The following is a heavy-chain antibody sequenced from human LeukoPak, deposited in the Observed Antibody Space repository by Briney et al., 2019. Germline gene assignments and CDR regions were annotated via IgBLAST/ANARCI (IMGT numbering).Heavy chain of an antibody. CDR1: GYTFTSYS. CDR2: ISGYNDNT. CDR3: ARDLGYCSRTSCRTLDY. V-gene: IGHV1-18*01. D-gene: IGHD2-2*01. Sequence: ASVKVSCKASGYTFTSYSISWVRQAPGQGLEWMGWISGYNDNTNYAQKFQGRVTMTTDTSTRTASMELRSLTSDDTAVYYCARDLGYCSRTSCRTLDYWGQGTLVTVSS. J-gene: IGHJ4*02.